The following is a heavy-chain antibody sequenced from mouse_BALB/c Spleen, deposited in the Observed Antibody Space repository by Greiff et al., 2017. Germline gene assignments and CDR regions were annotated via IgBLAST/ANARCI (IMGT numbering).Heavy chain of an antibody. J-gene: IGHJ4*01. CDR3: TRYHYGSCYAMDY. Sequence: VKLLESGPGLVAPSQTLSITCTVSGFSLTSYDVHWVRQPPGKGLEWLGVICAGGSTNYNSALMSRLSISKDNSKSQVFLKMNSLQTDDTAMYYCTRYHYGSCYAMDYWGQGTSVTVSS. CDR2: ICAGGST. CDR1: GFSLTSYD. D-gene: IGHD1-1*01. V-gene: IGHV2-9*02.